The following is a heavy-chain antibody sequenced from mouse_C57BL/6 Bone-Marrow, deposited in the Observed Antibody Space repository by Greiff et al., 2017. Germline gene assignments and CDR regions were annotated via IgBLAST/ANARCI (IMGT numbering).Heavy chain of an antibody. J-gene: IGHJ2*01. V-gene: IGHV1-63*01. Sequence: QVHVKQSGAELVRPGTSVKMSCKASGYTFTNYWIGWAKQRPGHGLEWIGDIYPGGGYTNYNEKFKGKATLTADKSSSTAYMQFSSLTSEDSAIYYCARLEPYYFDYWGQGTTLTVSS. CDR3: ARLEPYYFDY. CDR1: GYTFTNYW. CDR2: IYPGGGYT.